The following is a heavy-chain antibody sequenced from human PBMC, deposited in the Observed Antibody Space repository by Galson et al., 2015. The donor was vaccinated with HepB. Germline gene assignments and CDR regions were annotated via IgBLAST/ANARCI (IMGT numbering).Heavy chain of an antibody. CDR1: GFTFSSYA. Sequence: SLRLSCAASGFTFSSYAMHWVRQAPGKGLEWVAVISYDESNKYYADSVKGRFTISRDNSKNTLYLQMNSLRAEDTAVYYCARGRTIGIAAAGTFDYWGQGTLVTVSS. CDR2: ISYDESNK. J-gene: IGHJ4*02. D-gene: IGHD6-13*01. V-gene: IGHV3-30*04. CDR3: ARGRTIGIAAAGTFDY.